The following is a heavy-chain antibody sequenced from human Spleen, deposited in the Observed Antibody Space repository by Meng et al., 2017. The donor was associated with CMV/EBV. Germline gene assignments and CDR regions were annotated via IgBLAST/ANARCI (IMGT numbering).Heavy chain of an antibody. D-gene: IGHD6-13*01. V-gene: IGHV4-39*07. CDR2: INHSGST. Sequence: SGPTLVKPTQTLTLTCTFSGFSLSTSGVGVGWIRQPPGKGLEWIGEINHSGSTNYNPSLKSRVTISVDTSKNQFSLKLSSVTAADTAVYYCARGIAAAYRYWGQGTLVTVSS. J-gene: IGHJ4*02. CDR1: GFSLSTSGVG. CDR3: ARGIAAAYRY.